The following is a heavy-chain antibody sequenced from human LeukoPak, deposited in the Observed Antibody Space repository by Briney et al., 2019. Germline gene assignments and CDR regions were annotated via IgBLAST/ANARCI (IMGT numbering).Heavy chain of an antibody. Sequence: SQTLSLTCAISGDSVSSNGAAWNWIRQSPSRGREWLGRTLYRSKWYNDYALSVKSRITINPDTSKNQFSLQLNSVTPEDTAVYFCAREVAGSSAFDIWGPGTMVTVSS. CDR3: AREVAGSSAFDI. V-gene: IGHV6-1*01. J-gene: IGHJ3*02. D-gene: IGHD6-19*01. CDR2: TLYRSKWYN. CDR1: GDSVSSNGAA.